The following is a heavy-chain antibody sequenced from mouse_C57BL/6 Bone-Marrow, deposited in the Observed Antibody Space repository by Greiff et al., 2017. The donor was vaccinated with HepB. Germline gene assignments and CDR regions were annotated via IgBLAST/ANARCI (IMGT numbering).Heavy chain of an antibody. V-gene: IGHV1-50*01. J-gene: IGHJ2*01. CDR2: IDPSDSYT. CDR1: GYTFTSYW. CDR3: ASGPFDY. Sequence: QVQLQQPGAELVKPGASVKLSCKASGYTFTSYWMQWVKQRPGQGLEWIGEIDPSDSYTNYNQKFKGKATLTVDTSSSTAYMQLSSLTSEDSAVCYCASGPFDYWGQGTTLTVSS.